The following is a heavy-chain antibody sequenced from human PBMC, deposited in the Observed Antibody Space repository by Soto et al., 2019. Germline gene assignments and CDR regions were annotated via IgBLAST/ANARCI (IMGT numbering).Heavy chain of an antibody. CDR1: GGSISSYY. J-gene: IGHJ6*03. D-gene: IGHD3-3*01. Sequence: SETLSLTCTVSGGSISSYYWSWIRQPPGKGLEWIGYIYYSGSTNYNPSLKSRVTISVDTSKNQFSLKLSSVTAADTAVYYCAAGGFWSGVETANYYYYMDVWGKGTTVTVSS. CDR3: AAGGFWSGVETANYYYYMDV. V-gene: IGHV4-59*08. CDR2: IYYSGST.